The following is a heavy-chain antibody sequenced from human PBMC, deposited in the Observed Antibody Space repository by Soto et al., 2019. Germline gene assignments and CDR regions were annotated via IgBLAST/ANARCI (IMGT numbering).Heavy chain of an antibody. CDR3: ASLTNGRTGDS. D-gene: IGHD2-8*01. Sequence: SETLSLTCTVSGDSMTISDFLWGWVRQSPGKGLEWIGTVYSNGHTYHNPSLKSRLAMAVDTSKNQFSLSLISVTAADTAVYFCASLTNGRTGDSWGQGTLVTVSS. CDR1: GDSMTISDFL. CDR2: VYSNGHT. J-gene: IGHJ4*02. V-gene: IGHV4-39*01.